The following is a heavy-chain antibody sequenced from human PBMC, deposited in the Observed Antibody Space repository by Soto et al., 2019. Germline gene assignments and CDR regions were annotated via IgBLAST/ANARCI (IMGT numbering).Heavy chain of an antibody. D-gene: IGHD3-10*01. CDR3: ARVWGGAIDC. J-gene: IGHJ3*01. CDR1: GGSISSYY. Sequence: PSETLSLTCTVSGGSISSYYWSWIRQPPGKGLEWIGYIYYSGSTNYNPSLKSRVTISVDTSKNQFSLKLSSVTAADTAVYYCARVWGGAIDCWGQGTRVTVSS. CDR2: IYYSGST. V-gene: IGHV4-59*01.